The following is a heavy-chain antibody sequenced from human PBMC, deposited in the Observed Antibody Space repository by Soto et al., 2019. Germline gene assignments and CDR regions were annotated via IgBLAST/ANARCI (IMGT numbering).Heavy chain of an antibody. Sequence: ASVKVSCKASGYTFTSYYMHWVRQAPGQGLEWMGIINPSGGSTSYAQKFQGRVTMTRDTSTSTVYMELSSLRSEDTAVYYCARDLGDTAMVINAFDIWGQGTMVTVSS. CDR1: GYTFTSYY. J-gene: IGHJ3*02. CDR2: INPSGGST. V-gene: IGHV1-46*01. CDR3: ARDLGDTAMVINAFDI. D-gene: IGHD5-18*01.